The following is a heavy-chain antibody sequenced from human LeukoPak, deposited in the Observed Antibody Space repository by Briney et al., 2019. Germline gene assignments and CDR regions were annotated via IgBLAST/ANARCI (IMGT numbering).Heavy chain of an antibody. CDR3: ARVRVYYDSADAFDI. V-gene: IGHV3-48*03. D-gene: IGHD3-22*01. CDR1: GFTFSTYE. CDR2: IDSNSRTI. J-gene: IGHJ3*02. Sequence: GGSLRLSCAASGFTFSTYEMDWVRQAPGKGLEWISYIDSNSRTIHYADSVKGRFTISRDNAKNSLYLQMNSLRAEDTAVYYCARVRVYYDSADAFDIWGQGTMVTVSS.